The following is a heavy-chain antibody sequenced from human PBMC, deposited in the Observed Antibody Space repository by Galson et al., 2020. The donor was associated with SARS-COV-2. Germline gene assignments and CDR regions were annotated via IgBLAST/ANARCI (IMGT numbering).Heavy chain of an antibody. D-gene: IGHD5-12*01. CDR3: VTGWLPYYYGMDV. CDR2: ISYDGSNK. Sequence: QLGESLKISCAASGFTFSSYGMHWVRQAPGKGLDWVAIISYDGSNKYYSDSVKGRFTISRDNSKNTLYLQMNSLRAEDMALYYCVTGWLPYYYGMDVWGQGTTVTVSS. V-gene: IGHV3-30*03. J-gene: IGHJ6*02. CDR1: GFTFSSYG.